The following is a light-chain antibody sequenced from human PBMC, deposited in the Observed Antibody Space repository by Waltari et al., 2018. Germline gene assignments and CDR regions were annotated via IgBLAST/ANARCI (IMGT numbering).Light chain of an antibody. CDR1: SSDVGNYKR. J-gene: IGLJ2*01. CDR3: SSYAGSSKGV. Sequence: QSALTQPASVSGSPGQSITISCTGTSSDVGNYKRVSWYRQHPGKAPKLMIYAVSKRPSAVSDRFSGSKSGDMASLTISGLRPEDEAEYFCSSYAGSSKGVFGGGTKVTVL. V-gene: IGLV2-23*02. CDR2: AVS.